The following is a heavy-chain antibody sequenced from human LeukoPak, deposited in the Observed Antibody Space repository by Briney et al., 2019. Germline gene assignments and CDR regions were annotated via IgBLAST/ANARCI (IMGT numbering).Heavy chain of an antibody. CDR2: IRYDGSNK. J-gene: IGHJ4*02. V-gene: IGHV3-30*02. D-gene: IGHD5-18*01. CDR1: GFTFSSYG. CDR3: AKGVVDTAMALDY. Sequence: PGGSLRLSCAASGFTFSSYGMHWVRQAPGKGLEWVAFIRYDGSNKYYADSVKGRFTISRDNSKNTLYLQMNSLRAEDTAVYYCAKGVVDTAMALDYWGQGTLVTVSS.